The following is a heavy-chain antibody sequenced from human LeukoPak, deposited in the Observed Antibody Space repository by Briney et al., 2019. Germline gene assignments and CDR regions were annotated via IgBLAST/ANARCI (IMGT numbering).Heavy chain of an antibody. CDR2: IYYSGST. Sequence: SETLSLTCTVSGGSISSGDYYWSWIRQPPGKGLEWIGYIYYSGSTYYNPSLKSRVTISVDTSKNQFSLKLSSVTAADTAVHYCATDQDYSDYGWGQGTLVTVSS. D-gene: IGHD4-11*01. V-gene: IGHV4-30-4*08. CDR1: GGSISSGDYY. CDR3: ATDQDYSDYG. J-gene: IGHJ4*02.